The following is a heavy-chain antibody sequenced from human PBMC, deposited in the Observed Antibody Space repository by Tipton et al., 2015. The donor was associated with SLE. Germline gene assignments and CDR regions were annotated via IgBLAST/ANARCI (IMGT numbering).Heavy chain of an antibody. CDR2: IYHSGST. D-gene: IGHD3-3*01. J-gene: IGHJ3*02. Sequence: TLSLTCTVSGGSISSGYYWGWIRQPPGKGLEWIGSIYHSGSTYYNPSLKSRVTISVDTSKNQFSLKLSSVTAADTAVYYCARGLDYDFWSGRAFDIWGQGTMVTVSS. V-gene: IGHV4-38-2*02. CDR1: GGSISSGYY. CDR3: ARGLDYDFWSGRAFDI.